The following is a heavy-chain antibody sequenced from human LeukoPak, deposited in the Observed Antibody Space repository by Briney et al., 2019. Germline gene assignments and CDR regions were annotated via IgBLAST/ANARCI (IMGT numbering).Heavy chain of an antibody. CDR1: GFTFSSYE. V-gene: IGHV3-48*03. D-gene: IGHD3-10*01. Sequence: GGSLRLSCAASGFTFSSYEMNWVRQAPGKGLEWVSYISSSGSTTYYADSVKGRFTISRDNAKNSLYLQMNSLRAEDTAVYYCAQGAWFGEIYWGQGTLVTVSS. J-gene: IGHJ4*02. CDR2: ISSSGSTT. CDR3: AQGAWFGEIY.